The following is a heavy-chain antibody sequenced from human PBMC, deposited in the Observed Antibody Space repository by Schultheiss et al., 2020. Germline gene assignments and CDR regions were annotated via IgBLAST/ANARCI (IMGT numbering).Heavy chain of an antibody. J-gene: IGHJ4*02. CDR1: GFTFSSYG. Sequence: GGSLRLSCAASGFTFSSYGMHWVRQAPGKGLEWVAVIWYDGSNKYYADSVKGRFTISRDNSKNTLYLQMNSLRAEDTAVYYCARDPVTRVPIQYYFDYWGKGTLVTVSS. CDR3: ARDPVTRVPIQYYFDY. CDR2: IWYDGSNK. D-gene: IGHD4-17*01. V-gene: IGHV3-33*01.